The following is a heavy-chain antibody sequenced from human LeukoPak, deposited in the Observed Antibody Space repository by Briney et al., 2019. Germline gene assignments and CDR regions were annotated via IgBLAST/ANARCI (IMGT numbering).Heavy chain of an antibody. D-gene: IGHD3-10*01. CDR3: ARDEPGYGEFLLY. J-gene: IGHJ4*02. V-gene: IGHV3-48*04. Sequence: GGSLRLSCAASGLSFSFYSMDWVRQAPGKGLKWISYISSSGTSISYADSVKGRFTISRDTAKNSLYLQMNSLRADDTAVYYCARDEPGYGEFLLYWGQGTLLTVSS. CDR2: ISSSGTSI. CDR1: GLSFSFYS.